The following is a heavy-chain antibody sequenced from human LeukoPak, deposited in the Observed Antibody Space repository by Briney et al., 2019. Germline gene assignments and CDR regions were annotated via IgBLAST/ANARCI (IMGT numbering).Heavy chain of an antibody. D-gene: IGHD4-11*01. Sequence: ASVKVSCKASGYTFTSYGISWVRQAPGQGLEWMGWISAYNGNTNYAQKLQGRVTMTTDTSTSTAYMELRSLRSDDTAVYYCARGPQTTVTTPYYYGMDVWGQGTTVTVSS. CDR3: ARGPQTTVTTPYYYGMDV. CDR2: ISAYNGNT. J-gene: IGHJ6*02. CDR1: GYTFTSYG. V-gene: IGHV1-18*01.